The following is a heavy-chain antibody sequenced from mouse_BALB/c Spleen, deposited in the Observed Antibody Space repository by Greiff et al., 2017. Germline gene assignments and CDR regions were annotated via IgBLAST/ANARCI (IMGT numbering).Heavy chain of an antibody. CDR2: ISDGGSYT. CDR1: GFTFSDYY. CDR3: ARGPSTMMTLYAMDY. Sequence: DVMLVESGGGLVKPGGSLKLSCAASGFTFSDYYMYWVRQTPEKRLEWVATISDGGSYTYYPDSVKGRFTISRDNAKNNLYLQMSSLKSEDTAMYYCARGPSTMMTLYAMDYWGQGTSVTVSS. V-gene: IGHV5-4*02. D-gene: IGHD2-13*01. J-gene: IGHJ4*01.